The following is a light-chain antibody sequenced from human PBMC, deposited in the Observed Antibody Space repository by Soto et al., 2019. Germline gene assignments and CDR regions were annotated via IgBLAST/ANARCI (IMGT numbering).Light chain of an antibody. CDR1: SSDVGGYNY. Sequence: ALTQPASVSGSPGQSITISCTGTSSDVGGYNYVSWYQQHPGKAPKLMIYEVSNRPSGVSNRFSGSKSGNTASLTISGLQAEDEADYYCSSYTSSSTLGVVFGGGTKVTVL. V-gene: IGLV2-14*01. CDR2: EVS. J-gene: IGLJ2*01. CDR3: SSYTSSSTLGVV.